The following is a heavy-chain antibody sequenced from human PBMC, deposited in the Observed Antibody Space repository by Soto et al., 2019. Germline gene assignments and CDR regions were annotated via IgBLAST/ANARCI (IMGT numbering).Heavy chain of an antibody. D-gene: IGHD3-10*01. V-gene: IGHV4-59*11. Sequence: SETLSLTCSVSGDSLSIHYCNWVRQTQGKGLEWIGCIYYSGSTNYNPYLKSRVTISVDTSKNQFSLKLSSVTAADTDVYYCARAGFGELLGNWFDPWGQGTLVTVSS. J-gene: IGHJ5*02. CDR3: ARAGFGELLGNWFDP. CDR2: IYYSGST. CDR1: GDSLSIHY.